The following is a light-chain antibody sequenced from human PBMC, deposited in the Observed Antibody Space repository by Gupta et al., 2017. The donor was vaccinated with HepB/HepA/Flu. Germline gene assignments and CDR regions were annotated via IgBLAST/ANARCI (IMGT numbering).Light chain of an antibody. J-gene: IGKJ1*01. CDR1: QSVSNN. Sequence: EIVMTQSPATLSVSPGERATLSCRASQSVSNNLAWYQQKPGQAPRLLIYGAFARATGIPARCSGSGSGTEFTLTISSLQSEDFTVYYGQQYNNWPRTFGQGTKVEVK. CDR2: GAF. V-gene: IGKV3-15*01. CDR3: QQYNNWPRT.